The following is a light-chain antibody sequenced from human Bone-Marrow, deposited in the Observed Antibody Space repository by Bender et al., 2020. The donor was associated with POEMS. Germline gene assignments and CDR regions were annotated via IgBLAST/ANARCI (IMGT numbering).Light chain of an antibody. CDR1: NIESKA. CDR3: CSYTSDNTANV. V-gene: IGLV3-21*03. Sequence: SYVLTQPPSVSVAPGKTATITCGGNNIESKAVHWYQQKPGQAPVLVVYDDTDRPSEIPDRFSGSKSGNTASLTVSGLQTEDEADYYCCSYTSDNTANVFGTGTTVTVL. CDR2: DDT. J-gene: IGLJ1*01.